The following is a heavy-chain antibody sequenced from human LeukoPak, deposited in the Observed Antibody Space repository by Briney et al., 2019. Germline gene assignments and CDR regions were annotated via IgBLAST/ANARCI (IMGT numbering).Heavy chain of an antibody. CDR3: ARQRSGGGAFDI. V-gene: IGHV3-33*01. J-gene: IGHJ3*02. CDR2: IWYDGSNK. Sequence: GGSLRLSCAASGFTFSSYGMHWVRQAPGKGLEWVAVIWYDGSNKYYADSVKGRFTISRDNSKNTLYLQMNSLRAEDTAVYYCARQRSGGGAFDIWGQGTMVTVSS. CDR1: GFTFSSYG. D-gene: IGHD6-19*01.